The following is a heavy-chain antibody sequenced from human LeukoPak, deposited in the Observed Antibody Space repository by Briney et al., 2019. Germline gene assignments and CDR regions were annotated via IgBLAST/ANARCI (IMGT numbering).Heavy chain of an antibody. CDR1: GFTFSSYW. CDR3: ARVGRGSSWYAYYYGMDV. CDR2: INSDGSST. Sequence: PGGSLRLSCAASGFTFSSYWMHWVRQAPGKGLVWVSRINSDGSSTSYADSVKGRFTISRDNAKNSLYLQMNSLRAEDTAVYYCARVGRGSSWYAYYYGMDVWGQGTTVTVSS. V-gene: IGHV3-74*01. J-gene: IGHJ6*02. D-gene: IGHD6-13*01.